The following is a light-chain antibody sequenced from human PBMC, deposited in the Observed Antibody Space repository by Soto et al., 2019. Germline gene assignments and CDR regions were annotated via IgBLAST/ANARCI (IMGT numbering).Light chain of an antibody. CDR2: EVS. CDR1: SSDVGFSNY. V-gene: IGLV2-14*01. J-gene: IGLJ1*01. CDR3: SAFTSSDTDV. Sequence: QSALTQPASVSGSPGQSITISCTGTSSDVGFSNYVYWYQQHPGKAPKLMIAEVSNRPSGVSSRFSGSKSGNTASLTISGLQAEDGAVYYCSAFTSSDTDVFGSGTKLTVL.